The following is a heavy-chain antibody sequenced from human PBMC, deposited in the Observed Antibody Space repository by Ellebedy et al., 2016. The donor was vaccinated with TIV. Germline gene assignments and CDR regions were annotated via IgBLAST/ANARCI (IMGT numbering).Heavy chain of an antibody. J-gene: IGHJ3*02. Sequence: MPSETLSLTCTVSGGSVSSGDYYWSWIRQPPGKGLEWIGYFLNTVDIKYSPSLKSRVTISVDTSKNQFSLKLTSVTAADTAVYYCARDPNRAFDIWGQGTVVTVSS. D-gene: IGHD1-14*01. CDR1: GGSVSSGDYY. CDR2: FLNTVDI. CDR3: ARDPNRAFDI. V-gene: IGHV4-61*08.